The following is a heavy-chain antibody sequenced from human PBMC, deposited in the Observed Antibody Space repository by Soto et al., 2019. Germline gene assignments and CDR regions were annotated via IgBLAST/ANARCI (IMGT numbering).Heavy chain of an antibody. J-gene: IGHJ2*01. Sequence: QVHLQESGPGLVKPSGTLSLTCAVSGGCISSTNWWTWVRQPPGKGLEWIGEISHSGRTNYSPSLNSRVTIPLDESKNRFSLNLTSVTAAVTAAYYCSGESTEPLYFHLWGRGTLLTVSS. CDR3: SGESTEPLYFHL. CDR2: ISHSGRT. V-gene: IGHV4-4*02. CDR1: GGCISSTNW.